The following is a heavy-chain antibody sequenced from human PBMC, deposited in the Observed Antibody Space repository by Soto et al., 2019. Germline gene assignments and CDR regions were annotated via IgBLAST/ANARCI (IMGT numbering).Heavy chain of an antibody. D-gene: IGHD5-12*01. J-gene: IGHJ3*02. CDR2: INHSGST. CDR1: GGSFSGYY. V-gene: IGHV4-34*01. Sequence: QVQLQQWGAGLLKPSETLSLTCAVYGGSFSGYYWSWIRQPPGKGLEWIGEINHSGSTNYNPSLKRRVTISVDTSKNQFSLKLSSVTAADTAVYYCARWGYSGYDDAFDIWGQGTMVTVSS. CDR3: ARWGYSGYDDAFDI.